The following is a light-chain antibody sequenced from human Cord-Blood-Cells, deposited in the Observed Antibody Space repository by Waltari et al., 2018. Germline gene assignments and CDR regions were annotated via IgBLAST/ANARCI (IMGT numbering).Light chain of an antibody. CDR1: SSDVGSYNL. V-gene: IGLV2-23*01. CDR3: CSYAGSSTNWV. CDR2: EGS. Sequence: QSALTQPASVSGSPGQSITISCTVTSSDVGSYNLVSWYQQHPGKAPKLMIYEGSKRPSGVSNRFSGSKSGNTASLTISGLQAEDEADYYCCSYAGSSTNWVFGGGTKLTVL. J-gene: IGLJ3*02.